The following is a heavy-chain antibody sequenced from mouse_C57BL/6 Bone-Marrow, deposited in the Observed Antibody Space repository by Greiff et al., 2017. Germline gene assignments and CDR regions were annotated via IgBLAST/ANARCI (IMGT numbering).Heavy chain of an antibody. D-gene: IGHD1-1*01. CDR2: INPSTGGT. J-gene: IGHJ2*01. CDR3: ARSRYYGSSYYFDY. Sequence: VQLKQSGPELVKPGASVKISCKASGYSFTGYYMNWVKQSPEKSLEWIGEINPSTGGTTYNQKFKGKATLTVDKSSSTAYMQLKSLTSEDSAVYYCARSRYYGSSYYFDYWGQGTTLTVSS. V-gene: IGHV1-42*01. CDR1: GYSFTGYY.